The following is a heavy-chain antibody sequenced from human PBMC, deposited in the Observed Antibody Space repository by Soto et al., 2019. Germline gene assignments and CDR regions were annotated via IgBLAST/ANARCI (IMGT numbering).Heavy chain of an antibody. V-gene: IGHV1-18*01. CDR3: ARSYYDFWSDSGGGGMDV. Sequence: ASVKVSCKASGYTFTSYGISWVRQAPGQGLEWMGWISAYNGNTNYAQKLQGRVTMTTDTSTSTAYMELRSLRSDDTAVYYCARSYYDFWSDSGGGGMDVWGQGTTVTVSS. J-gene: IGHJ6*02. D-gene: IGHD3-3*01. CDR1: GYTFTSYG. CDR2: ISAYNGNT.